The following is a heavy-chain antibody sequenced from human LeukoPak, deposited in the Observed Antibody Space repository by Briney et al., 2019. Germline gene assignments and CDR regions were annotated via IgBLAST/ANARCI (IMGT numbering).Heavy chain of an antibody. Sequence: GGSLRLSRAASGFTFTSYTMTWFRQAPGKGLEWVSSISDSGGTTYYADSVKGRFTISRDNSKNTLYLQMNSLRADDTAVYYCPRYAAVGAFDPWGQGTLVTVST. J-gene: IGHJ5*02. CDR3: PRYAAVGAFDP. CDR1: GFTFTSYT. D-gene: IGHD5-18*01. CDR2: ISDSGGTT. V-gene: IGHV3-23*01.